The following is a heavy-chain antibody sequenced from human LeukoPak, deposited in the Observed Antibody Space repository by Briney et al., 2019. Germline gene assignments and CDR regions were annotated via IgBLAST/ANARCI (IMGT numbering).Heavy chain of an antibody. CDR1: GGSISSGNYY. CDR3: ARDGASVQFQH. CDR2: IYTTGST. V-gene: IGHV4-61*02. D-gene: IGHD3-16*01. J-gene: IGHJ1*01. Sequence: PSQTLSLTCTVSGGSISSGNYYWSWIRQPAGKGLEWIGRIYTTGSTDYNPSLKNRVTISIEMSMNQFSLKLRSVTAADTAVYYCARDGASVQFQHWGQGALVTVSS.